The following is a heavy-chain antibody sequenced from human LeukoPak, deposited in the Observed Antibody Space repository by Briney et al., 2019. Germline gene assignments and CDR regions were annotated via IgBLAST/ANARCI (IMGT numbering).Heavy chain of an antibody. CDR1: GFTFSNYA. Sequence: GGSLRLSCAASGFTFSNYAIHWVRQAPGKGLEWVAFIRYDGSNKYYVDSVKGRFTISRDNSKNTLYLQMNSLTSNDTAVYYCARGGWTGMGAYWGQGTLVTVSS. CDR2: IRYDGSNK. J-gene: IGHJ4*02. V-gene: IGHV3-30*02. D-gene: IGHD3/OR15-3a*01. CDR3: ARGGWTGMGAY.